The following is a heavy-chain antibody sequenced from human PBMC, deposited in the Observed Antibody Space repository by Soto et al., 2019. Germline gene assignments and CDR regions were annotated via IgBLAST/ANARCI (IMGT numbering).Heavy chain of an antibody. Sequence: GASVKVSSKASGDAFNSKALNWVRHSPGQGLEWMGGIIPIFGAANYAQKFQGRVTITADEYTSTVYMELRSLRSDDTAVFYCVRELRITTAGPRPYDYWGQGTLVNVSS. J-gene: IGHJ4*02. CDR2: IIPIFGAA. V-gene: IGHV1-69*13. D-gene: IGHD6-13*01. CDR3: VRELRITTAGPRPYDY. CDR1: GDAFNSKA.